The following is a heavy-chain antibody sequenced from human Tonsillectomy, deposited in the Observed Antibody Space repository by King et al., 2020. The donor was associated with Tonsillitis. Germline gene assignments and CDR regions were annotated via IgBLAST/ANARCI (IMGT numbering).Heavy chain of an antibody. J-gene: IGHJ4*02. CDR1: GFTFSNAW. CDR2: IKSKTNGGTT. Sequence: DVQLVESGGGLIEPGGSLRLSCTTSGFTFSNAWMSWVRQAPGKGLEWVARIKSKTNGGTTHHAAPVQGRFTISRDDSKNTLYLQMNGLKSEDTAVYYCTTEGDESSWRSPTGLYYFDYWGQGTLVTVSS. CDR3: TTEGDESSWRSPTGLYYFDY. V-gene: IGHV3-15*01. D-gene: IGHD1-1*01.